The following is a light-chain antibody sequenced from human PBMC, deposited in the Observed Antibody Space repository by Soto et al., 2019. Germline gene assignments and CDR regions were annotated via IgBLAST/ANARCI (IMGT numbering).Light chain of an antibody. CDR1: SSNIGAGYD. CDR2: GNS. V-gene: IGLV1-40*01. CDR3: QSYDRSMTLYV. Sequence: QSVLTQPPSVSGAPGQRVTISCNGSSSNIGAGYDVHWYQQFPGTAPKLLIYGNSNRPSGVPDRFSGSKSGTSVSLAITGLQAEDEADYYCQSYDRSMTLYVFGTGNKVTVL. J-gene: IGLJ1*01.